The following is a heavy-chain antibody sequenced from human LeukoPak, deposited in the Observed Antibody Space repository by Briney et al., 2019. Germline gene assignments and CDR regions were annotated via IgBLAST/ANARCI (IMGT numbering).Heavy chain of an antibody. Sequence: GGSLRLSCAASGFTFSTYSINWVRQAPGKGLEWVSSISSSSTYIYYADSVKGRFTISRDNAKNSLHLQMNSLRAEDTAVYYCAKAIVGATSFDYWGQGTLVTVSS. CDR3: AKAIVGATSFDY. V-gene: IGHV3-21*01. CDR2: ISSSSTYI. J-gene: IGHJ4*02. D-gene: IGHD1-26*01. CDR1: GFTFSTYS.